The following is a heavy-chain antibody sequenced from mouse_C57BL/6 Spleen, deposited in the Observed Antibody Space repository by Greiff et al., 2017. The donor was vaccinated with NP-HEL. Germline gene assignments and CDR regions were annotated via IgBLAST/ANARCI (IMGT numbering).Heavy chain of an antibody. CDR2: IYPGDGDT. Sequence: QVQLQQSGPELVKPGASVKISCKASGYAFSSSWMNWVKQRPGKGLEWIGRIYPGDGDTNYNGKFKGKATLTADKSSSTAYMQLSSLTSEDSAVYFCARCGGLRRDYYAMDYWGQGTSVTVSS. D-gene: IGHD2-4*01. CDR1: GYAFSSSW. V-gene: IGHV1-82*01. J-gene: IGHJ4*01. CDR3: ARCGGLRRDYYAMDY.